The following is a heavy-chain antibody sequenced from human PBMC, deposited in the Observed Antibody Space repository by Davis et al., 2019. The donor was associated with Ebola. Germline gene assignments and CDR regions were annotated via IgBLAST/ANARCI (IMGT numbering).Heavy chain of an antibody. CDR3: AKNISYYDNSPH. CDR1: GFTFDDYA. J-gene: IGHJ4*02. Sequence: SLNISCAASGFTFDDYAMHWVRLPPGKGLEWVSAISSNSGTIAYTDSVKGRITISRDNAKNSLYLQMNSLRADDTALYYCAKNISYYDNSPHWGQGNLVTVSS. CDR2: ISSNSGTI. V-gene: IGHV3-9*01. D-gene: IGHD3-22*01.